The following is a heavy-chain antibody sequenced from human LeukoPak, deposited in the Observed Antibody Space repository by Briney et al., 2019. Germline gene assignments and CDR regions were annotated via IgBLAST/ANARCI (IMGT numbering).Heavy chain of an antibody. CDR1: GGSIISDYQ. V-gene: IGHV4-30-4*01. CDR2: IYYSGST. D-gene: IGHD3-3*01. CDR3: ARCVWIDYTYFDY. J-gene: IGHJ4*02. Sequence: SQTLSLTCTVSGGSIISDYQWAWIRQHPGKGLEWIGYIYYSGSTNYNPSLKSRVTVSVDTSKNQFSLKLSSVTAAVTAVYYCARCVWIDYTYFDYWGQGALVTVSS.